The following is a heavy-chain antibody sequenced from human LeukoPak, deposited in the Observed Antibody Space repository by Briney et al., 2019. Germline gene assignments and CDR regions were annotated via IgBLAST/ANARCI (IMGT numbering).Heavy chain of an antibody. D-gene: IGHD3-10*01. V-gene: IGHV3-30*18. J-gene: IGHJ4*02. CDR3: AKDRYGSGSYLTDY. CDR1: GFTFSSYG. CDR2: ISYDGSNK. Sequence: HPGRSLRLSCAASGFTFSSYGMHWVRQAPGKGLEWVAVISYDGSNKYYADSVKGRFTISRDNSKNTLYLQMNSLRAEDTAVYYCAKDRYGSGSYLTDYWGQGTLVTVSS.